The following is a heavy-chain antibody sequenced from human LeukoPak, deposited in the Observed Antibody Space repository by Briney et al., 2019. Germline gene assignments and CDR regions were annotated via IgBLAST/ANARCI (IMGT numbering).Heavy chain of an antibody. CDR2: IYYSGST. J-gene: IGHJ5*02. V-gene: IGHV4-39*01. CDR1: GGSFGAYY. D-gene: IGHD2-2*01. Sequence: PSETLSLTCAVYGGSFGAYYWGWIRRPPGKGLEWIGSIYYSGSTYYNPSLTSRVTISVDTSKNKCSLTLSSVTAADTAVYYCARHGYQLLARNWFDPWGQGTLVTVSS. CDR3: ARHGYQLLARNWFDP.